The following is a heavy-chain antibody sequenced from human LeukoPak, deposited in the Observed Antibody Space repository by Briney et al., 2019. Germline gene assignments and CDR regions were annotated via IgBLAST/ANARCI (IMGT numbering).Heavy chain of an antibody. J-gene: IGHJ4*02. D-gene: IGHD3/OR15-3a*01. CDR2: ISSSSSYI. CDR1: GFTFSSYS. CDR3: AREHLDQESFDY. V-gene: IGHV3-21*01. Sequence: GSLRLSCAASGFTFSSYSMNWVRQAPGKGLEWVSSISSSSSYIYYADSVKGRFTISRDNAKNSLYLQMNSLRAEDTAVYYCAREHLDQESFDYWGQGTLVTVSS.